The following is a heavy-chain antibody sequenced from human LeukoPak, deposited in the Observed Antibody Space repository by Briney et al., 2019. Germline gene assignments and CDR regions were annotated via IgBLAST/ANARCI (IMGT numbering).Heavy chain of an antibody. CDR1: GFTFSSYS. Sequence: PGGSLRLSCAASGFTFSSYSMNWVRQAPGKGLEWVSSISSSSRYIYYADSVKGRFTISRDNAKNSLYLQMNSLRAEDTAVYYCARDAYMVRGVIGSPDYWGQGTLVTVSS. CDR3: ARDAYMVRGVIGSPDY. J-gene: IGHJ4*02. D-gene: IGHD3-10*01. V-gene: IGHV3-21*01. CDR2: ISSSSRYI.